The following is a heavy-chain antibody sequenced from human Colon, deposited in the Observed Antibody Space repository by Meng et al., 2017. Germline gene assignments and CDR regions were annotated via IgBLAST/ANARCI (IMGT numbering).Heavy chain of an antibody. CDR3: ASKSYDVSRSEAFDI. Sequence: GESLKISCAASGFSFSNYAIHWVRQAPGKGLEYISSIRGNGESTYYADSVNGRFTISRDNSKNTVYLQMGSLRAEDMAVYYCASKSYDVSRSEAFDIWGQGTMVTVSS. CDR2: IRGNGEST. J-gene: IGHJ3*02. D-gene: IGHD3-22*01. V-gene: IGHV3-64*02. CDR1: GFSFSNYA.